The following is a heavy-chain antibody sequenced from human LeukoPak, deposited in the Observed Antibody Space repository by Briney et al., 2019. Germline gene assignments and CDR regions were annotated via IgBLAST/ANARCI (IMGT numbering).Heavy chain of an antibody. CDR2: ISGGGDLT. V-gene: IGHV3-23*01. Sequence: GGSLRLSCAASGFTFSSYWMSWVRQAPGKGLEWVSGISGGGDLTYYADSVKGRFTISRDNSKNTVYLQMNSLRPEDTAVYYCAKEYDYWGQGTLVTVSS. CDR1: GFTFSSYW. J-gene: IGHJ4*02. CDR3: AKEYDY.